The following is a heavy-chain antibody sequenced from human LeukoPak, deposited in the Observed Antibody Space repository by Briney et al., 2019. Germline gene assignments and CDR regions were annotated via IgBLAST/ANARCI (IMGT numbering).Heavy chain of an antibody. D-gene: IGHD6-19*01. V-gene: IGHV3-48*02. J-gene: IGHJ4*02. CDR1: GFTFSIYS. CDR3: SRVDLSSGADY. Sequence: PGGPLRLSCAASGFTFSIYSMNWVRQAPGKGLEWLSYISSSGSTIYYADSVKGRFTMYRDNAKNSLSLQMSSLRDEDTAVYYCSRVDLSSGADYWGQGTLVTVSS. CDR2: ISSSGSTI.